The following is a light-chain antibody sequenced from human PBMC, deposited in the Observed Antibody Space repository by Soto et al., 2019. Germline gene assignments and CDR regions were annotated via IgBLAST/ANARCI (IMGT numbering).Light chain of an antibody. CDR3: QSHDSSLSAYV. J-gene: IGLJ1*01. CDR2: GNS. CDR1: SSNIGAGYD. Sequence: HSVLTQPPSVSGAPGQRVTISCTGSSSNIGAGYDVHWYQQLPGTAPKLLIYGNSNRPSGVPDRFSGSKSGTSASLAITGLQAEDEADFYRQSHDSSLSAYVFGTGTKVTV. V-gene: IGLV1-40*01.